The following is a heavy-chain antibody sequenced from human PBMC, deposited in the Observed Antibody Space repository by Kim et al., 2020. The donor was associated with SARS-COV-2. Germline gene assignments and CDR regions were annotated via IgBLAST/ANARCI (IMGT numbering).Heavy chain of an antibody. CDR1: GFTFSGYA. Sequence: GGSLRLSCAASGFTFSGYAMHWVRQAPGKGLECVAVISYDGSNKYYGDSVKGRFTISRDNSKNTLYLQMNSLRAEDTAVYYCAKAVISGTSGFDSWGQGT. CDR2: ISYDGSNK. CDR3: AKAVISGTSGFDS. J-gene: IGHJ4*02. V-gene: IGHV3-30*18. D-gene: IGHD1-7*01.